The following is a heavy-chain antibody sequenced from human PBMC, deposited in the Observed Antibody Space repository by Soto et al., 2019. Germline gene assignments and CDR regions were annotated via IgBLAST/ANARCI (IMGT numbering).Heavy chain of an antibody. Sequence: ASVMVSCTVSGYTLTELSMHWVRQAPGKGHEWMGGFEPEEGETIYAQKFQGRVTMTEDTSTDTAYMELSSLRSEDTAVYYCATFPIFGVVIIPNYYYGMDVWGQGTTVTVSS. CDR2: FEPEEGET. V-gene: IGHV1-24*01. CDR1: GYTLTELS. J-gene: IGHJ6*02. D-gene: IGHD3-3*01. CDR3: ATFPIFGVVIIPNYYYGMDV.